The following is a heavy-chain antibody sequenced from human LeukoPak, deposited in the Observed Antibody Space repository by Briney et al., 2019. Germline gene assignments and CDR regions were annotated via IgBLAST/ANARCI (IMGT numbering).Heavy chain of an antibody. CDR2: IDWDDDK. V-gene: IGHV2-70*12. J-gene: IGHJ4*02. D-gene: IGHD5-18*01. CDR1: GFSLSTSGMC. CDR3: AHRKVDTAMVVFDY. Sequence: SGPALVKPTQTLTLTCTFSGFSLSTSGMCVSWIRQPPGKALEWLARIDWDDDKYYSTSLKTRLTISKDTSKNQVVLTMTNMDPVDTATYYCAHRKVDTAMVVFDYWGQGTLVTVSS.